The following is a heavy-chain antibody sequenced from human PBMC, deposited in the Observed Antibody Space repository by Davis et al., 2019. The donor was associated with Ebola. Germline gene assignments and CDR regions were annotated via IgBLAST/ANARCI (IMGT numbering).Heavy chain of an antibody. CDR1: GLTLSSYG. CDR2: ISYDGSNK. D-gene: IGHD3-10*01. V-gene: IGHV3-30*03. Sequence: GESLKISCVASGLTLSSYGMHWVRQAPGKGLEWVAVISYDGSNKYYADSVKGRFTISRDNSKNTLYLQMNSLRAEDTAVYYCARELLWFGELSAQFDYWGQGTLVTVSS. J-gene: IGHJ4*02. CDR3: ARELLWFGELSAQFDY.